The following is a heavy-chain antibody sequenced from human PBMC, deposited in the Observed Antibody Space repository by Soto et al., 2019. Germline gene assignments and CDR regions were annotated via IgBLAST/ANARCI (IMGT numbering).Heavy chain of an antibody. Sequence: ASVKVSCKASGYTFTSYAMHWVRQAPGQRLEWMGWINAGNGNTKYSQKFQGRVTITRDTSASTAYMELSSLRSEDTAVYYCARGTYYYDSSGYKVSGYWGQGTLVTVSS. CDR2: INAGNGNT. J-gene: IGHJ4*02. D-gene: IGHD3-22*01. V-gene: IGHV1-3*01. CDR1: GYTFTSYA. CDR3: ARGTYYYDSSGYKVSGY.